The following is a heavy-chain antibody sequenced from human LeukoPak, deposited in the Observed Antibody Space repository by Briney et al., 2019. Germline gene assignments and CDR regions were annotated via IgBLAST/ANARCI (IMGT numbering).Heavy chain of an antibody. CDR3: ARSQMLVFDY. J-gene: IGHJ4*02. CDR2: IYTSGSN. V-gene: IGHV4-4*07. Sequence: SETLSLTCTVSGGSISSYYCSWIRQPAGKGLDWIGRIYTSGSNNYNPSLKSRVTMSVDTSKNQFSLKLSSVTAADTAVYYCARSQMLVFDYWGQGTLVTVSS. D-gene: IGHD6-6*01. CDR1: GGSISSYY.